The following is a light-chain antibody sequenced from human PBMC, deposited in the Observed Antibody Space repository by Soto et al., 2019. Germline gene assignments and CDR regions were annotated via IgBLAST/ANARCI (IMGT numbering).Light chain of an antibody. CDR1: SSDVGGYNY. CDR2: DVS. CDR3: SSYTSSSTLVV. J-gene: IGLJ2*01. Sequence: QSALTQPASVSGSPGRSITISCTGTSSDVGGYNYVSWYQQHPGKAPKLMIYDVSNRPSGVSNRFSGSKSGNTASLTISGLQAEDEAEYYCSSYTSSSTLVVFGGGTKLTVL. V-gene: IGLV2-14*01.